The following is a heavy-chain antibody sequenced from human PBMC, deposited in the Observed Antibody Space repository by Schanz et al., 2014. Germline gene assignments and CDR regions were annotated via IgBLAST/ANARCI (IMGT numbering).Heavy chain of an antibody. D-gene: IGHD3-10*01. V-gene: IGHV3-11*05. CDR2: ISSGSSYA. CDR1: GFTFRDYY. CDR3: ARDFDERRGYGSGYCLEDCMDV. J-gene: IGHJ6*02. Sequence: QVQLVESGGGLVKPGGSLRLSCAASGFTFRDYYMSWIRQAPGKGLEWVSDISSGSSYANYADSVKGRFTISRDNAKNSLYLQMNSLRAESTAVYYCARDFDERRGYGSGYCLEDCMDVWGQGTTVTVSS.